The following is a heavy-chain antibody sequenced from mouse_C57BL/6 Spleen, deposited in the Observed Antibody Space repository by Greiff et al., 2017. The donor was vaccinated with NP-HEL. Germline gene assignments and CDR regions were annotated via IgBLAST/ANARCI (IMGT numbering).Heavy chain of an antibody. Sequence: QVQLQQPGTELVQPGASVKLSCKASGYTFTSYWMHWVKQRPGQGLEWIGNINPSNGGTNYKEKFKSRATLTVDKSSSTAYMQLSSLTSEDSAVYKCARAAQATSSWFAYWGQGTLVTVSA. V-gene: IGHV1-53*01. CDR3: ARAAQATSSWFAY. CDR1: GYTFTSYW. CDR2: INPSNGGT. J-gene: IGHJ3*01. D-gene: IGHD3-2*02.